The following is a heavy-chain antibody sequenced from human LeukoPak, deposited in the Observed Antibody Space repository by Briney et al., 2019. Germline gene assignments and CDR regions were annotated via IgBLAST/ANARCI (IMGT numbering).Heavy chain of an antibody. CDR3: ARGTIGPRGYSYGSDY. CDR2: IYHSGST. CDR1: GGSISSSYW. J-gene: IGHJ4*02. D-gene: IGHD5-18*01. V-gene: IGHV4-4*02. Sequence: SETLSLTCAVSGGSISSSYWWSWIRQPPGKGLEWIGEIYHSGSTNYNLSLKSRVTISVDTSKNQFSLELSSVTAADTAVYYCARGTIGPRGYSYGSDYWGQGTLVTVSS.